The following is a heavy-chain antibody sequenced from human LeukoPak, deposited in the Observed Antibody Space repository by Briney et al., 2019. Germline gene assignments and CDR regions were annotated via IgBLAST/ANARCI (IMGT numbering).Heavy chain of an antibody. CDR1: GFTFSSYA. CDR2: ISYDGSNK. V-gene: IGHV3-30*14. D-gene: IGHD4-17*01. CDR3: AREFVYGDPFDP. J-gene: IGHJ5*02. Sequence: PGRSLRLSCAASGFTFSSYAMHWVRQAPGKGLEWVAVISYDGSNKYYADSVKGRFIISRDNSKNTLHLQMNSLRAEDTAVYFCAREFVYGDPFDPWGQGTLVTVSS.